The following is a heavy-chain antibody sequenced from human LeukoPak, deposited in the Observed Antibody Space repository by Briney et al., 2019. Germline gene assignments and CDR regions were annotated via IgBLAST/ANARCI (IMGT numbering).Heavy chain of an antibody. D-gene: IGHD2/OR15-2a*01. Sequence: GGSLRLSCAASGFIISSYWMTWVRQAPGKGLEWVANIKQDGSEKNYVDSVKGRFTISLYLQMNSLRAEDTAVYYCARDTPDSTFDYWGQGTLVTVSS. CDR1: GFIISSYW. J-gene: IGHJ4*02. CDR2: IKQDGSEK. V-gene: IGHV3-7*01. CDR3: ARDTPDSTFDY.